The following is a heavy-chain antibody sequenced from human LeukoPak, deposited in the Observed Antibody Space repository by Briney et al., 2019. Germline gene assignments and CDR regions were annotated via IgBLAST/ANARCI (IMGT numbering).Heavy chain of an antibody. J-gene: IGHJ4*02. Sequence: SQTLSLTCTVSGGSISSGSYYWSWIRQPAGKGLEWIGRIYTSGSTNYNPSLKSRVTISVDTSKNQFSLKLSSVTAADTAVYYCGYSGYDSSYYFDYWGQGTLVTVSS. CDR2: IYTSGST. D-gene: IGHD5-12*01. CDR1: GGSISSGSYY. V-gene: IGHV4-61*02. CDR3: GYSGYDSSYYFDY.